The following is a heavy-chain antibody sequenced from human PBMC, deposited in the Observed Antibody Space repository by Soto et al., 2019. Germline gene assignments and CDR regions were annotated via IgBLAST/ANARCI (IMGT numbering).Heavy chain of an antibody. V-gene: IGHV3-30*18. CDR1: GFTFINYG. J-gene: IGHJ4*02. CDR3: AKDQTFCGSTCYTGDY. Sequence: HPGGSLRLSCAASGFTFINYGMHWVRQAPGKGLEWVAVISHDGNIKYYADSVKGRFTISRDNSRNTLYVQMNSLRAEDTAMYYCAKDQTFCGSTCYTGDYWGQGTLVTVSS. D-gene: IGHD2-2*01. CDR2: ISHDGNIK.